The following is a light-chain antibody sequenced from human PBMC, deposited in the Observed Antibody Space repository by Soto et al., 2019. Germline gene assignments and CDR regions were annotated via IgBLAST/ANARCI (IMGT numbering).Light chain of an antibody. CDR2: GAS. CDR1: QSVSSSY. CDR3: QQYGSSPTYT. J-gene: IGKJ2*01. Sequence: EIVLTQSPGTLSLSPGERATLSCRASQSVSSSYLAWYQQKPGQAPRLLSYGASSRATGILDRFSGSGSGTDFTLTISRLEPEDFAVYYCQQYGSSPTYTFGQGTKLEIK. V-gene: IGKV3-20*01.